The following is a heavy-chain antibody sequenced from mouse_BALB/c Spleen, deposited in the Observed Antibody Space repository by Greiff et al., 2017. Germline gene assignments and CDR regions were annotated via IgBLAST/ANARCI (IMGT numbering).Heavy chain of an antibody. CDR2: IYPGDGDT. J-gene: IGHJ2*01. Sequence: VQLQQSGAELARPGASVKLSCKASGYTFTSYWMQWVKQRPGQGLEWIGAIYPGDGDTRYTQKFKGKATLTADKSSSTAYMQLSSLASEDSAVYYCARGGRRGYFDYWGQGTTLTVSS. CDR1: GYTFTSYW. V-gene: IGHV1-87*01. CDR3: ARGGRRGYFDY.